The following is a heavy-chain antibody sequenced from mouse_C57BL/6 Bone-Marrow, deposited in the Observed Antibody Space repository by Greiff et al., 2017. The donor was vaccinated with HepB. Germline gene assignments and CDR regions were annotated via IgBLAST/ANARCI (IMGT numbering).Heavy chain of an antibody. J-gene: IGHJ3*01. Sequence: QVQLQQPGAELVKPGASVKLSCKASGYTFTSYWMHWVKQRPGQGLEWIGMIHPNSGSTNYNEKFKSKATLTVDKSSSTAYMQLSSLTSEDSAVYYGARSYYYGSRGFAYWGQGTLVTVSA. CDR3: ARSYYYGSRGFAY. CDR2: IHPNSGST. D-gene: IGHD1-1*01. V-gene: IGHV1-64*01. CDR1: GYTFTSYW.